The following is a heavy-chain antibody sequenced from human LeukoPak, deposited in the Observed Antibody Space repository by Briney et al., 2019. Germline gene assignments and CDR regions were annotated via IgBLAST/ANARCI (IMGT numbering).Heavy chain of an antibody. Sequence: GASVKVSFKASGGTFSIYTISWARQAPGQGLEWMGRIIPILGIANYAQKFQGRVTITADKSTSTAYMELSNLRSEDTAVYYCARDREVTGTTVGLDYWGQGTLVTVSS. CDR1: GGTFSIYT. CDR3: ARDREVTGTTVGLDY. J-gene: IGHJ4*02. CDR2: IIPILGIA. D-gene: IGHD1-20*01. V-gene: IGHV1-69*04.